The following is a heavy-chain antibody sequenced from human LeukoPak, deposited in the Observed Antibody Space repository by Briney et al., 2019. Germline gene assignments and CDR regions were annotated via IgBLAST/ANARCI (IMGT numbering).Heavy chain of an antibody. J-gene: IGHJ5*02. CDR1: GGSISSYY. D-gene: IGHD6-13*01. CDR3: ARIWSSWYRPRNSWFDP. CDR2: IYYSGST. Sequence: SETLSLTCTVSGGSISSYYWSWIRQPPGKGLEWIGHIYYSGSTNYNPSLKSRVTISVDTSKNQFSLKLSSVTAADTAVYYCARIWSSWYRPRNSWFDPWGQGTLVTVSS. V-gene: IGHV4-59*12.